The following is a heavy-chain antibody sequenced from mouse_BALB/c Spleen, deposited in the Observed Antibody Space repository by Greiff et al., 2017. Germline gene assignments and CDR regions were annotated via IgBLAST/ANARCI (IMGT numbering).Heavy chain of an antibody. CDR2: ISYDGSN. Sequence: DVQLQESGPGLVKPSQSLSLTCSVTGYSITSGYYWNWIRQFPGNKLEWMGYISYDGSNNYNPSLKNRISITRDTSKNQFFLKLNSVTTEDTATYYCANTVVDPAWFAYWGQGTLVTVSA. D-gene: IGHD1-1*01. CDR3: ANTVVDPAWFAY. CDR1: GYSITSGYY. J-gene: IGHJ3*01. V-gene: IGHV3-6*02.